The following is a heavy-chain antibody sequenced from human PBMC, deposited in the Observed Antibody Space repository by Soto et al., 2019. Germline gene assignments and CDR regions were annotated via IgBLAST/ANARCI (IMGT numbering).Heavy chain of an antibody. CDR3: ARAMYSSSPYFDY. D-gene: IGHD6-6*01. J-gene: IGHJ4*02. Sequence: GSLRLSCAASGFTFSSYSMNWVRQAPGKGLEWVSSISSSSSYIYYADSVKGRFTISRDNAKNSLYLQMNSLRAEDTAVYYCARAMYSSSPYFDYWGQGTLVTVSS. CDR2: ISSSSSYI. CDR1: GFTFSSYS. V-gene: IGHV3-21*01.